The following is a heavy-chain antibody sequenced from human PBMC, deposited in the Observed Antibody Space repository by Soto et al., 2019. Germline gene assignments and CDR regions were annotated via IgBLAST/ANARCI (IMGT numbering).Heavy chain of an antibody. CDR1: GFTFSGCW. CDR3: TRVCGWKYYGYCDD. J-gene: IGHJ4*03. V-gene: IGHV3-74*01. CDR2: ISGDGSST. D-gene: IGHD1-7*01. Sequence: EPQLVESGGGLVQPGGSLRLSCEASGFTFSGCWMHWVRQPPGKGLVWVSRISGDGSSTSYADSVIGRFIISRDNARNTLYLQMHSLRDEDTAVYFCTRVCGWKYYGYCDDWGLGTLVTVSS.